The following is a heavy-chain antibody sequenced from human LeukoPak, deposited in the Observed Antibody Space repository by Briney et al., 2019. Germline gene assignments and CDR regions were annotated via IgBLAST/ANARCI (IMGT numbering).Heavy chain of an antibody. CDR1: GFNFSSYT. J-gene: IGHJ4*02. CDR3: TRERLGLLTAGLDSAFDY. D-gene: IGHD2-15*01. V-gene: IGHV3-21*01. Sequence: GGSLRLSCAASGFNFSSYTMTWVRQAPGKGLEWVSSISDNGNYIFYGDSMKGRFIISRDNAENSLYLQMNSLRGDDTAVYYCTRERLGLLTAGLDSAFDYWGQGTRVFVSS. CDR2: ISDNGNYI.